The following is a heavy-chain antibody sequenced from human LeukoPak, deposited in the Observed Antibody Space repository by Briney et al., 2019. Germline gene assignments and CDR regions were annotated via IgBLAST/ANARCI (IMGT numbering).Heavy chain of an antibody. V-gene: IGHV3-33*03. CDR3: AKDHYCSSTSCYPDDAFDI. CDR1: GFAFSGYG. J-gene: IGHJ3*02. CDR2: VWSDGSDQ. Sequence: GRSLRLSCVASGFAFSGYGMHWVRQTPGKGLEWVAVVWSDGSDQRYADSVKGRFTISRDNAKNTLYLHMNSLRAEDTAVYYCAKDHYCSSTSCYPDDAFDIWGQGTMVTVSS. D-gene: IGHD2-2*01.